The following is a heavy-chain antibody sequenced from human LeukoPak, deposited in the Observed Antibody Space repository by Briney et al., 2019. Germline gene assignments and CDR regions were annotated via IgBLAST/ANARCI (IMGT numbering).Heavy chain of an antibody. V-gene: IGHV5-51*01. J-gene: IGHJ4*02. CDR2: IYPGDSDT. D-gene: IGHD6-13*01. CDR3: ARLRAAAGKGQTILAY. Sequence: GESLKISCKGFGYSFTSYWIGWVRQMPGKGLEWMGIIYPGDSDTRYSPSFQGQVTISADKSISTAYLQWSSLKASDTAMYYCARLRAAAGKGQTILAYWGQGTLVTVSS. CDR1: GYSFTSYW.